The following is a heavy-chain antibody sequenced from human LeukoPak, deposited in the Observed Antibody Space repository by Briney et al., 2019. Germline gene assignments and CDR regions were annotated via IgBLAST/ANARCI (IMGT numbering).Heavy chain of an antibody. D-gene: IGHD3-22*01. V-gene: IGHV4-34*01. J-gene: IGHJ4*02. CDR2: INHRRST. CDR1: GGSISSYY. Sequence: PSETLSLTCTVSGGSISSYYWSWIRQPPGKGPGWVGEINHRRSTNYNPSLKSRVTISVDTSKNQFSLKLSSVTAADTAVYYCARVKYYYDSSGYYQIDYWGQGTLVTVSS. CDR3: ARVKYYYDSSGYYQIDY.